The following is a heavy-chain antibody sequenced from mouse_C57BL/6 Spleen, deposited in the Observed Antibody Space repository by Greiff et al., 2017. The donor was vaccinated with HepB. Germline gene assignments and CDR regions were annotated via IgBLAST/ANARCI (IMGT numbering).Heavy chain of an antibody. D-gene: IGHD2-1*01. J-gene: IGHJ4*01. Sequence: QVQLQQSGAELVRPGASVTLSCKASGYTFTDYEMHWVKQTPVHGLEWIGAIDPETGGTAYNQKFKGKAILTADKSSSTAYMELRSLTSEDSAVYYCTRRRNYPYAMDYWGQGTSVTVSS. CDR3: TRRRNYPYAMDY. V-gene: IGHV1-15*01. CDR2: IDPETGGT. CDR1: GYTFTDYE.